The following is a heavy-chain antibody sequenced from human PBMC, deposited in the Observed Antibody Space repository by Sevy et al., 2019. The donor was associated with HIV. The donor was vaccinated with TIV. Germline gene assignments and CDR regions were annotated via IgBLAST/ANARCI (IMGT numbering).Heavy chain of an antibody. CDR2: ISYDGSNK. V-gene: IGHV3-30*18. Sequence: GGSLTLSCAASGFTFSSYGMHWVRQAPGKGLEWVAVISYDGSNKYYADSVKGRFTISRDNSKNTLYLQMNSLRAEDTAVYYCAKDRTPYSSSSIAWFDPWGQGTLVTVSS. CDR3: AKDRTPYSSSSIAWFDP. J-gene: IGHJ5*02. D-gene: IGHD6-6*01. CDR1: GFTFSSYG.